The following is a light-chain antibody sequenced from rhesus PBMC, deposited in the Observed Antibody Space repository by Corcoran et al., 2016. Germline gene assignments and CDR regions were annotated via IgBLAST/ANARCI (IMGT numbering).Light chain of an antibody. CDR2: GAS. CDR1: QSVSSY. CDR3: QKYSSSPFT. V-gene: IGKV3-53*02. Sequence: QVILTQSPATLSLSPGARATLSCRASQSVSSYLAWYQQKPGQAPKLLIYGASSRATGIPDRFSGMGSGTEFTLNISSLEPEDFAVYYCQKYSSSPFTFGPGTKLDIK. J-gene: IGKJ3*01.